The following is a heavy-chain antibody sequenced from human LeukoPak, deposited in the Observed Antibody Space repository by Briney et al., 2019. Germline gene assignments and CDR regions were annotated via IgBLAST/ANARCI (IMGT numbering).Heavy chain of an antibody. V-gene: IGHV4-59*01. Sequence: SETLSLTCTVSGGSISSYYWSWIRQPPGKGLEWIGYIYYSGSTNYNPSLKSRVTISVDTSKNQFSLKLSSVTAADTAVYYCARVNYYGSGSYYQYYWFDLWGQGTLVTVSS. CDR2: IYYSGST. J-gene: IGHJ5*02. CDR3: ARVNYYGSGSYYQYYWFDL. CDR1: GGSISSYY. D-gene: IGHD3-10*01.